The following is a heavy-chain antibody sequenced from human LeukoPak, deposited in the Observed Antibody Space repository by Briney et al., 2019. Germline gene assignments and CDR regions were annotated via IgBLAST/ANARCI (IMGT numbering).Heavy chain of an antibody. J-gene: IGHJ4*03. V-gene: IGHV1-2*02. D-gene: IGHD3-22*01. CDR1: GYTFTGYY. CDR2: INPNSGGT. Sequence: PMASVKVFCKASGYTFTGYYMHWVRQAPEQGLEWMGWINPNSGGTNYAQKFQGRVTMTRDTSISTAYMELSRLRSDDTAVYYCASDYYDSSGNFDYWGQGTTVTVSS. CDR3: ASDYYDSSGNFDY.